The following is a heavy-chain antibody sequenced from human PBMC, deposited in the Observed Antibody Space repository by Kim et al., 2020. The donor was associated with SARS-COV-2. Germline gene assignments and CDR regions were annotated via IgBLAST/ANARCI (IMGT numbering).Heavy chain of an antibody. V-gene: IGHV1-2*06. Sequence: ASVKVSCKASGYTFIGYFVHWMRLAPGQGLEWMGRIDFRTGDANYAQRFQGRVTMTRDTSINTAYMELSSLISDDTAMYYCARGRAFDIWGQGTMVTVSS. J-gene: IGHJ3*02. CDR1: GYTFIGYF. CDR3: ARGRAFDI. CDR2: IDFRTGDA.